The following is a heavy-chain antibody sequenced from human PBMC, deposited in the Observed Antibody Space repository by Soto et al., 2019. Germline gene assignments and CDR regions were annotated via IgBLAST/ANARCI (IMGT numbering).Heavy chain of an antibody. J-gene: IGHJ4*02. CDR2: FDPEDGET. V-gene: IGHV1-24*01. CDR3: AASVPAAKMYYFDY. D-gene: IGHD2-2*01. CDR1: GYTLTELS. Sequence: GASVKVSCKVSGYTLTELSMHWVRQAPGKGLEWMGGFDPEDGETIYAQKFQGRVTMTEDTSTDTAYMELSSLRSEDTAVYYCAASVPAAKMYYFDYWGQGTLVTVSS.